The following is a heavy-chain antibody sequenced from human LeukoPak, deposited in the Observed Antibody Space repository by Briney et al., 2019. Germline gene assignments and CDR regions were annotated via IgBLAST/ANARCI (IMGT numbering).Heavy chain of an antibody. CDR1: GGSISSSSYY. V-gene: IGHV4-39*01. CDR3: ARHRIAAADDAFEI. Sequence: SETLSLTCTVSGGSISSSSYYWGWIRQPRGKGLEWIGTMYYIGSTYYNPSLKSRVTISVDTSKNLFSLKLSSVTAADTAVYYCARHRIAAADDAFEIWGQGTMVTVSS. D-gene: IGHD6-13*01. CDR2: MYYIGST. J-gene: IGHJ3*02.